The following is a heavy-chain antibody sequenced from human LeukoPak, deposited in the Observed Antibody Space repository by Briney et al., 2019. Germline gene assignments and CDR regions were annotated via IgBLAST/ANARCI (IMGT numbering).Heavy chain of an antibody. Sequence: LGESLKISCKSSDYNFASYWIGWVRQKTGKGLELMGIIFPADADTRYSPSLQGQVIISVDKSITTASLQWSSLKASDTATYYCARRREGGFDIWGLWTRVTVSS. CDR2: IFPADADT. J-gene: IGHJ3*02. CDR1: DYNFASYW. D-gene: IGHD2-15*01. CDR3: ARRREGGFDI. V-gene: IGHV5-51*01.